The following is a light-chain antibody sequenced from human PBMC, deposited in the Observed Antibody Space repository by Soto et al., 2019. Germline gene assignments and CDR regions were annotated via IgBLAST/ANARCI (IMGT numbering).Light chain of an antibody. J-gene: IGLJ2*01. Sequence: QSVLTQPPSVSGAPGQRVTISCTGSTSNIGAGYGVHWYQHLPGTAPKLLMYGNSIRPSGVPDRFSGSKSGTSASLAITGLQAEDDADYYCQSYDSSLTCVVFGGGTKLTVL. CDR2: GNS. CDR3: QSYDSSLTCVV. CDR1: TSNIGAGYG. V-gene: IGLV1-40*01.